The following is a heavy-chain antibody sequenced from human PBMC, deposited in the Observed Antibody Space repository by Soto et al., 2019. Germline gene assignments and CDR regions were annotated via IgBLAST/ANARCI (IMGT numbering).Heavy chain of an antibody. CDR3: AASDTAMDENPRNDV. V-gene: IGHV5-51*01. CDR1: GYSFTSYW. J-gene: IGHJ6*02. D-gene: IGHD5-18*01. CDR2: IYPGDSNT. Sequence: GESLKISCKGSGYSFTSYWIGWVRQMPGKGLEWMGIIYPGDSNTRYSPSLQGQVTISVDKSISTAYLQWSSLKASDTAMYYCAASDTAMDENPRNDVWGQGTTVTVSS.